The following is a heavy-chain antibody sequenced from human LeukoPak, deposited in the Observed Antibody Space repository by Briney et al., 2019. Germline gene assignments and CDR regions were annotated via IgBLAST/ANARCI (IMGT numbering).Heavy chain of an antibody. CDR3: ARVTSSGWYRNYFDY. CDR1: GFTFDDYG. V-gene: IGHV3-20*04. CDR2: INWNGGST. J-gene: IGHJ4*02. D-gene: IGHD6-19*01. Sequence: RPGGSLRLSCAASGFTFDDYGMSWVRQAPGKGLEWVSGINWNGGSTGYAVSVKGRFTISRDNAKNSLYLQMNSLRAEDTALYYCARVTSSGWYRNYFDYWGQGTLVTVSS.